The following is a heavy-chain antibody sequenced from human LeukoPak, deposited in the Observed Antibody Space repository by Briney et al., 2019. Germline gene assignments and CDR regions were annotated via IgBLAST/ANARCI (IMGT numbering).Heavy chain of an antibody. CDR1: GGTFSSYA. CDR3: ARGGVMRQGYSSSSGVWYYYYMDV. D-gene: IGHD6-6*01. V-gene: IGHV1-69*05. J-gene: IGHJ6*03. Sequence: SVKVSCKASGGTFSSYAISWVRQAPGQGLEWMGGIIPIFGTANYAQKFQGRVTITTDESTSTAYMELSSLRSEDTAVYYCARGGVMRQGYSSSSGVWYYYYMDVWGKGTTVTVSS. CDR2: IIPIFGTA.